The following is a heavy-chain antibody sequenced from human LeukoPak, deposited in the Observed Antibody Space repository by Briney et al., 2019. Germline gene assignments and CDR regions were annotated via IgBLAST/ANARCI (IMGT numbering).Heavy chain of an antibody. D-gene: IGHD6-13*01. Sequence: KTSETLSLTCTVSGGSISSYYWSWIRQPPGKGLEWIGYIYYSGSTNYNPSLKSRVTISVDTSKNQFSLKLSSVTAADTAVYYCARDDVAAAGAIDYWGQGTLVTVSS. CDR2: IYYSGST. V-gene: IGHV4-59*01. CDR3: ARDDVAAAGAIDY. CDR1: GGSISSYY. J-gene: IGHJ4*02.